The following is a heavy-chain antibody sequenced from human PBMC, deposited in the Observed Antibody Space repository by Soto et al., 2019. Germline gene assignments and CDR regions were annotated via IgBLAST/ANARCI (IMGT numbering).Heavy chain of an antibody. J-gene: IGHJ4*02. Sequence: SETLSLTCTVSGDSISGYYWDWIRQPPGKGLEWIGYIYYTGSTDYNPPLKSRVTISLETSKNLFSLKLTSVTATDTAVYYCARSGYSYGRFDFWSQGTLVTVS. D-gene: IGHD5-18*01. CDR3: ARSGYSYGRFDF. CDR2: IYYTGST. CDR1: GDSISGYY. V-gene: IGHV4-59*01.